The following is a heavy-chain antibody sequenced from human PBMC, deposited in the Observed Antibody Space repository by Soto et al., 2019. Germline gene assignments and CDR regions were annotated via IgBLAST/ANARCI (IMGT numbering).Heavy chain of an antibody. CDR2: IYYSGST. Sequence: SETLSLTCTVSGGSISSYYWSWIRQPPGKGLDWIGYIYYSGSTNYNPSLKSRVTISVDTSKNQFSLKLSSVTAADTAVYYCASGPGGDYMDVWGKGTTVTVSS. J-gene: IGHJ6*03. CDR1: GGSISSYY. V-gene: IGHV4-59*01. D-gene: IGHD3-10*01. CDR3: ASGPGGDYMDV.